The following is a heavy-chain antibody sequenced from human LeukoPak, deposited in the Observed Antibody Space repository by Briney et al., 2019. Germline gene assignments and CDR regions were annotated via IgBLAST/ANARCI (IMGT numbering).Heavy chain of an antibody. J-gene: IGHJ3*02. Sequence: GGSLRLSCAASGFAFSSTWMTWVRQAPGKGLEWVANINQDGREKYYVDSVKGRFTISRDNAENSLYLQMNILRAEDTAVYYCARVRNGLGAFDIWGQGAMVTVSS. D-gene: IGHD3-16*01. CDR2: INQDGREK. CDR1: GFAFSSTW. V-gene: IGHV3-7*01. CDR3: ARVRNGLGAFDI.